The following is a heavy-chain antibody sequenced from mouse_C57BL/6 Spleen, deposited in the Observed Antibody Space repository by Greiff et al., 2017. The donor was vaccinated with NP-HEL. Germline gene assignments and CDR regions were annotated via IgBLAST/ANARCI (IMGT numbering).Heavy chain of an antibody. CDR3: ARFLWVAMDY. Sequence: EVHLVESGGGLVQPGGSLSLSCAASGFTFTDYYMSWVRQPPGKALEWLGFIRNKANGYTTEYSASVKGRFTISRDNSQSILYLQMNALRAEDSATYYCARFLWVAMDYWGQGTSVTVSS. CDR2: IRNKANGYTT. V-gene: IGHV7-3*01. CDR1: GFTFTDYY. J-gene: IGHJ4*01. D-gene: IGHD6-1*01.